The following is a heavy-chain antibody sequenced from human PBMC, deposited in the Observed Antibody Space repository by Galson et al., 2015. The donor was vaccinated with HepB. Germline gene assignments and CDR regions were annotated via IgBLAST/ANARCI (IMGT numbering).Heavy chain of an antibody. D-gene: IGHD6-19*01. Sequence: SLRLSCAASGFTFSSYAMHWVRQAPGKGLEWVAVISYDGSNKYYADSVKGRFTISRDNSKNTLYLQMNSLRAEDTAVYYCARDQTVAPRPHELIADYWGQGTLVTVSS. CDR1: GFTFSSYA. J-gene: IGHJ4*02. CDR2: ISYDGSNK. V-gene: IGHV3-30-3*01. CDR3: ARDQTVAPRPHELIADY.